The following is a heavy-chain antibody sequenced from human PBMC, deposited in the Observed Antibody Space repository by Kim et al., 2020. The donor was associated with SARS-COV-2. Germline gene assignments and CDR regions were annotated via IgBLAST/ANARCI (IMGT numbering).Heavy chain of an antibody. V-gene: IGHV3-30-3*01. Sequence: GGSLRLSCAASGFTFSSYAMHWVRQAPGKGLEWVAVISYDGSNKYYADSVKGRFTISRDNSKNTLYLQMNSLRAEDTAVYYCAREGVDIVVVVAATKDY. CDR2: ISYDGSNK. CDR1: GFTFSSYA. D-gene: IGHD2-15*01. J-gene: IGHJ4*01. CDR3: AREGVDIVVVVAATKDY.